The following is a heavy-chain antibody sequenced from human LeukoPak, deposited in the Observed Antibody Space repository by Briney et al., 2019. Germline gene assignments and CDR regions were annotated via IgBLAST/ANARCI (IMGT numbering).Heavy chain of an antibody. CDR3: ASDGGPFDH. V-gene: IGHV3-7*01. CDR2: IKQHGTEK. D-gene: IGHD3-16*01. J-gene: IGHJ4*02. CDR1: GIRFSGYW. Sequence: GGSLRLSCTASGIRFSGYWMSWVRQAPGKGLEWVANIKQHGTEKYYVDSVKGRFTISRDDAKKSVYLQMNSLRDEDTAVYYCASDGGPFDHWGQGILVTVAS.